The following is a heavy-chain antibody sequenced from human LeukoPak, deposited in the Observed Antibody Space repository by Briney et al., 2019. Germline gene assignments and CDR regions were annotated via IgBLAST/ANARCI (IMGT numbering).Heavy chain of an antibody. J-gene: IGHJ4*02. V-gene: IGHV4-39*07. CDR1: GGSISSSSYY. D-gene: IGHD1-14*01. CDR3: ARGPKTNRRRSRDFYY. Sequence: PSETLSLTCTVSGGSISSSSYYWGWIRQPPGKGLESIGSIYYSGSTYYNPSLKSRVTISVDTSKNQFSLKLSSVTAADTAVYYWARGPKTNRRRSRDFYYWGQGTLVTVSS. CDR2: IYYSGST.